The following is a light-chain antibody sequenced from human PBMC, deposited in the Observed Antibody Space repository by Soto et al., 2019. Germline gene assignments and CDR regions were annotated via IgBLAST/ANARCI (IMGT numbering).Light chain of an antibody. J-gene: IGLJ1*01. CDR1: RSDVGGSNY. Sequence: QSALTQPPSASGSPGQSVTISCTGTRSDVGGSNYVSWYQQHPGKAPKIMIYEVSKRPSGVPDRFSGSKSGNTASLTVSGLQAEAEADYYCSSYAGSNNFVFGTGTKRTVL. CDR3: SSYAGSNNFV. V-gene: IGLV2-8*01. CDR2: EVS.